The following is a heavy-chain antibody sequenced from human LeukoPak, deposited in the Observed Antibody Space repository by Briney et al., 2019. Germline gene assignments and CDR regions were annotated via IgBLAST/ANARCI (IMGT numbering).Heavy chain of an antibody. CDR2: INNSGGST. Sequence: GGSLRLSCPASGFTLSNYVMSWVRQAPGKGLEWLSIINNSGGSTYYAGSVKGRFTISRDNSKNTLYLHMRSLRAEDTAIYFCAKSTCSTTNCNLDQYIDFWGQGALVTVSS. J-gene: IGHJ4*02. CDR1: GFTLSNYV. D-gene: IGHD2-2*01. CDR3: AKSTCSTTNCNLDQYIDF. V-gene: IGHV3-23*01.